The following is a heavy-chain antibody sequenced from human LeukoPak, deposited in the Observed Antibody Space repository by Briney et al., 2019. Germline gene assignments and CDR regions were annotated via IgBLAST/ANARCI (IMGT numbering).Heavy chain of an antibody. V-gene: IGHV3-33*01. CDR2: IWYDGSNK. J-gene: IGHJ4*02. Sequence: GGPLTLSCEPSGFTFSSHVILWVRQAPGKGLEWVAVIWYDGSNKYYSDSVKGRFTTSRDNSKHTLHLQMNSLRAEDTAVYYCARDNLLGFCSGGSCSRVFDYWGQGTLVTVSS. CDR1: GFTFSSHV. D-gene: IGHD2-15*01. CDR3: ARDNLLGFCSGGSCSRVFDY.